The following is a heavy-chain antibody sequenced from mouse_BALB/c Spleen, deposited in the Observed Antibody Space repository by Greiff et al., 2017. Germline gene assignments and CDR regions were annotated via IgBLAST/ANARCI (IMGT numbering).Heavy chain of an antibody. CDR2: IDPANGNT. CDR1: GFNIKDTY. J-gene: IGHJ2*01. D-gene: IGHD3-1*01. CDR3: ARSGILAAAFDY. V-gene: IGHV14-3*02. Sequence: VQLQQSGAELVKPGASVKLSCTASGFNIKDTYMHWVKQRPEQGLEWIGRIDPANGNTKYDPKFQGKATITADTSSNTAYLQLSSLTSEDTAVYYCARSGILAAAFDYWGQGTTLTVSS.